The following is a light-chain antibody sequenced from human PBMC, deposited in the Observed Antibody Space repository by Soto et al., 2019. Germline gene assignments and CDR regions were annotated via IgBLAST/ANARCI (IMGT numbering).Light chain of an antibody. Sequence: QSVLTQPPSVSGAPWQRVTISCTGSSSNIGAGYDVHWYQQLPGTAPKLLIYGNSNRPSGVPDRFSGSKSGTSASLAITGLQAEDEADYYCQXYDSSLSGYVFGTGTKVT. CDR2: GNS. CDR3: QXYDSSLSGYV. V-gene: IGLV1-40*01. CDR1: SSNIGAGYD. J-gene: IGLJ1*01.